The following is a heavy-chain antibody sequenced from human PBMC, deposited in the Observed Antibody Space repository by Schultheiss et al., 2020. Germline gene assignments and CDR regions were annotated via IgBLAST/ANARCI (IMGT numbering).Heavy chain of an antibody. V-gene: IGHV3-23*01. CDR2: ISGSGGST. CDR3: AKDRARFRHYDFWSGTDLDAFDI. D-gene: IGHD3-3*01. J-gene: IGHJ3*02. CDR1: GFTFSAYD. Sequence: GGSLRLSCAASGFTFSAYDMHWVRQAPGKGLEWVSAISGSGGSTYYADSVKGRFTISRDNSKNTLYLQMNSLRAEDTAVYYCAKDRARFRHYDFWSGTDLDAFDIWGQGTMVTVSS.